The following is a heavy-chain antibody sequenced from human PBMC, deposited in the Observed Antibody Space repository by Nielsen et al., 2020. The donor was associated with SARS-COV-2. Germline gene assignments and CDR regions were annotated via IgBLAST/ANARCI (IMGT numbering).Heavy chain of an antibody. J-gene: IGHJ5*02. V-gene: IGHV4-31*03. CDR1: GGSISSGGYY. Sequence: SETLSLTCTVSGGSISSGGYYWSWIRQHPGKGLEWIGYIYYSGSTYYNPSLKSRVTISVDTSKNQFSLRLISVTAADTAVYYCARLLTNTGNYFRFDPWGQGTLVTVSS. D-gene: IGHD1-26*01. CDR3: ARLLTNTGNYFRFDP. CDR2: IYYSGST.